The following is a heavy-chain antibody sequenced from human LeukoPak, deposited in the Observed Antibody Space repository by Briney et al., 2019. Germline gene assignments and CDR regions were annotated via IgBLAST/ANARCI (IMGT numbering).Heavy chain of an antibody. J-gene: IGHJ6*03. CDR2: IYSSGST. V-gene: IGHV4-61*02. CDR3: ARVGYGDYEYYYYMDV. D-gene: IGHD4-17*01. CDR1: GGSISSGSYY. Sequence: SETLSLTCTVSGGSISSGSYYWSWIRQPAGKGLEWIGRIYSSGSTNYNPSLKSRVTISVDTSKNQFSLKLSSVTAADTAVYYCARVGYGDYEYYYYMDVWGKGTTVTVSS.